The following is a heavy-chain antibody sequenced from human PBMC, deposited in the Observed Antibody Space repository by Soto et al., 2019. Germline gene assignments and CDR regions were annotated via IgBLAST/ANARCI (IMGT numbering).Heavy chain of an antibody. Sequence: GESLKISCKGSGYVFANYLIGWVRQMPGKGLEWMGIIYPGDSDTRYSPSFQGRVTISADKSNSTAYLQWSSLEAADTAIYYCARAPSQGWFQHFDYWGQGTLVTVSS. V-gene: IGHV5-51*01. CDR3: ARAPSQGWFQHFDY. CDR2: IYPGDSDT. CDR1: GYVFANYL. J-gene: IGHJ4*02. D-gene: IGHD6-19*01.